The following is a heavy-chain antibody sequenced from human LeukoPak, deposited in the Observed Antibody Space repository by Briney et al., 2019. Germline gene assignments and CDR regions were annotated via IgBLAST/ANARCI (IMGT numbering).Heavy chain of an antibody. V-gene: IGHV3-64*02. CDR1: GFRFSYHD. D-gene: IGHD1-14*01. Sequence: PGGSLRLSCAASGFRFSYHDMHWVRQAPGKGLEFVSSIGAAGAHTFYADSVKGRFTISRDNFQSTMYLQMDGLRPEDSAVYYCARELGGTKTGGFDICGQGTVVTVSS. CDR2: IGAAGAHT. J-gene: IGHJ3*02. CDR3: ARELGGTKTGGFDI.